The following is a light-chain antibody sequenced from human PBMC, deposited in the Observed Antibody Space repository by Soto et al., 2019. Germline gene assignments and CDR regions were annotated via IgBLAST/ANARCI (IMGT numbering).Light chain of an antibody. V-gene: IGKV1-39*01. CDR3: QQTET. J-gene: IGKJ2*01. CDR2: AAS. Sequence: DIQMTQSPSSLSASVGDRVTITCRASQSISSYLNWYQQKPGKAPKLLIYAASSLQSGVPSRFSGSGSGTDFTLTISSLQPEDFANYYCQQTETFGQGTKLEIK. CDR1: QSISSY.